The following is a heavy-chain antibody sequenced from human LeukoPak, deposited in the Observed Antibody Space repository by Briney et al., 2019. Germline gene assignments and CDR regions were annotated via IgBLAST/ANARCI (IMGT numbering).Heavy chain of an antibody. CDR1: GFTFRSYG. D-gene: IGHD2-2*01. Sequence: GGSLRLSCAASGFTFRSYGMSWVRQAPGRGLEWVSSISGSGGSTYYADSVKGRFTISRDNAKNSLYLQMNSLRAEDTALYYCARLNVPHYYYYMDVWGKGTTVTVSS. V-gene: IGHV3-23*01. J-gene: IGHJ6*03. CDR3: ARLNVPHYYYYMDV. CDR2: ISGSGGST.